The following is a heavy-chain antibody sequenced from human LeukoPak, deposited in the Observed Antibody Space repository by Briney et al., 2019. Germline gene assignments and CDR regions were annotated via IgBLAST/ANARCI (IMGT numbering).Heavy chain of an antibody. D-gene: IGHD2-21*02. CDR3: ARAAYCGGDCYLFDY. J-gene: IGHJ4*02. Sequence: PSETLSLTCTVSSDSIYSSNYYWGGIRQPPGKGLEWIGSIYYSGSTYYNSSLKSRVTISVDTSKNQFSLKLSSLTAADTAVYYCARAAYCGGDCYLFDYWGQGTLVTVSS. CDR2: IYYSGST. CDR1: SDSIYSSNYY. V-gene: IGHV4-39*01.